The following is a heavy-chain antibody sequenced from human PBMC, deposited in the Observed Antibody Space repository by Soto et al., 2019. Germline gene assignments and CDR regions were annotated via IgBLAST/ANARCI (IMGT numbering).Heavy chain of an antibody. J-gene: IGHJ6*02. Sequence: PGESLKISCKGSGYSFTSYWIGWVRQMPGKGLEWMGIIYPGDSDTRYSPSFQGQVTISADKSISTAYLQWSSLKASDTAMYYCARLSGYCSSTSCTPYYYYGMEVWGQGTTVTVSS. CDR2: IYPGDSDT. V-gene: IGHV5-51*01. CDR3: ARLSGYCSSTSCTPYYYYGMEV. CDR1: GYSFTSYW. D-gene: IGHD2-2*01.